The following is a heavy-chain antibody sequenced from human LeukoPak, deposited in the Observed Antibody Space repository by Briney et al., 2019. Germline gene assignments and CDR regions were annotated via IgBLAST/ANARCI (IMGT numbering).Heavy chain of an antibody. CDR2: IYYSGST. J-gene: IGHJ6*02. CDR3: ARDRNYYGSGSYPESRYGMDV. V-gene: IGHV4-59*01. CDR1: GGSLSSYY. Sequence: PSETLSLTCTVSGGSLSSYYWSWIRRPPGKGLEWIGYIYYSGSTNYNPSLKSRVTISVDTSKNQFSLKLSSVTAADTAVYYCARDRNYYGSGSYPESRYGMDVWGQGTTVTVSS. D-gene: IGHD3-10*01.